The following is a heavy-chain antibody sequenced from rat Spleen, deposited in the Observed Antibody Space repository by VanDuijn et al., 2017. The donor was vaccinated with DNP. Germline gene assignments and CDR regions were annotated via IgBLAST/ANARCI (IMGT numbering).Heavy chain of an antibody. CDR1: GFTFSNYG. J-gene: IGHJ1*01. Sequence: EVQLVESGGGLVQPGRSLKLSCAASGFTFSNYGMAWVRQAPTKGLEWVATISYDGSSTYYRDSVKGRFTISRDNAKSTLYLQMDSLRSEDTATYYCARHRQPDWYFDFWGPGTMVTVSS. CDR2: ISYDGSST. V-gene: IGHV5-29*01. D-gene: IGHD1-2*01. CDR3: ARHRQPDWYFDF.